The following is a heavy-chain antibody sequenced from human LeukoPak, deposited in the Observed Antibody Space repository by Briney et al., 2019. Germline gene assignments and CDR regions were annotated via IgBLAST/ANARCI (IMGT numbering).Heavy chain of an antibody. CDR1: GFTFSTYS. V-gene: IGHV3-48*02. CDR2: ISSSSSTI. J-gene: IGHJ4*01. Sequence: PGGSLRLSCAASGFTFSTYSMNWVRQPPGKGLEWVSYISSSSSTIYYADSVKGRFTISRDNAKNSLYLQINSLRDEDTAVFYCARGASRGFDYWGHGTLVTASS. CDR3: ARGASRGFDY. D-gene: IGHD5-24*01.